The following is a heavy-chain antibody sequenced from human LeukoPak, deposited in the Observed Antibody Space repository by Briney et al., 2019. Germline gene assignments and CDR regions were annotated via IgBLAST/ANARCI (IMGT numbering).Heavy chain of an antibody. CDR2: ISGSGGST. D-gene: IGHD1-26*01. V-gene: IGHV3-23*01. CDR1: GFTFSSYA. J-gene: IGHJ4*02. CDR3: AKAGFSGSYFDY. Sequence: PGGSLRLSCAASGFTFSSYAMSWVRQAPGKGLEWVSAISGSGGSTYYADSVKGRFTISRDNSKSTLYLQMNSLRAEDTAVYYCAKAGFSGSYFDYWGQGTLVTVSS.